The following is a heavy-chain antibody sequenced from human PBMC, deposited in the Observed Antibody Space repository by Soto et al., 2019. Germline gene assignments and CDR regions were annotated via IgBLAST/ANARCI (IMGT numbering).Heavy chain of an antibody. Sequence: SETLSLTCTVSGGSVSSGSYYWSWIRQPPGKGLEWIGYIYYSGSTNYNPSLKSRVTISVDTSKNQFSLKLSSVTAADTAVYYCARYYDSSGYYQYFDDWGQGTLVTVSS. CDR2: IYYSGST. V-gene: IGHV4-61*01. J-gene: IGHJ4*02. CDR3: ARYYDSSGYYQYFDD. D-gene: IGHD3-22*01. CDR1: GGSVSSGSYY.